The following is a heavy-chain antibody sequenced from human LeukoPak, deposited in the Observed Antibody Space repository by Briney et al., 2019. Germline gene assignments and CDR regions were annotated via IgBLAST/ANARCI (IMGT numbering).Heavy chain of an antibody. CDR2: INPKSGDT. Sequence: ASVKVSCKASGYTFSHYYMYWPRQAPGEGLEWMGRINPKSGDTNYAQNFQGRVTMTRDTSINTAYMKLSRLRSDNTAVYFCARGYCSGGSCYLVENWFDFWGQGTLVTVSS. CDR3: ARGYCSGGSCYLVENWFDF. D-gene: IGHD2-15*01. V-gene: IGHV1-2*06. J-gene: IGHJ5*01. CDR1: GYTFSHYY.